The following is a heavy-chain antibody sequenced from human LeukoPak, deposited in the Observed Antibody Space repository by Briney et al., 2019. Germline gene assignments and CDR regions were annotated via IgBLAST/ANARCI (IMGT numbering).Heavy chain of an antibody. J-gene: IGHJ4*02. CDR3: ARDGPTAYFDY. D-gene: IGHD5-18*01. V-gene: IGHV3-7*01. CDR1: GFTVSSNY. CDR2: IKEDGSEK. Sequence: PGGSLRLSCAASGFTVSSNYMSWVRQAPGEGLEWVANIKEDGSEKYYVDSVKGRFTISRDNAKNLVYLQMNSLRAEDTAVYYCARDGPTAYFDYWGQGTLVTVSS.